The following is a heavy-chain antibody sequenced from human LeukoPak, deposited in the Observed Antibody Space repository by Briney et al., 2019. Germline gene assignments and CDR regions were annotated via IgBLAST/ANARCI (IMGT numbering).Heavy chain of an antibody. Sequence: GGSLRLSCEASGFTFSDYYINWIRQAPGRGLEWIAYITGSGTSIYYADSVKGRFTVSRDNAANSVFLQMDSLRVDDSAVYFCTRDPYYSDTWGQGTLVTVSS. CDR1: GFTFSDYY. CDR2: ITGSGTSI. V-gene: IGHV3-11*01. J-gene: IGHJ5*02. CDR3: TRDPYYSDT. D-gene: IGHD3-10*01.